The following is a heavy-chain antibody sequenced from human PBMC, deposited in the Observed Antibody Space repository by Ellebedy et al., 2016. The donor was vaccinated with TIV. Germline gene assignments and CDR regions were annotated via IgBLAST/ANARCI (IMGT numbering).Heavy chain of an antibody. CDR2: IYPTDLDA. D-gene: IGHD1-26*01. CDR1: GYSFTSYW. V-gene: IGHV5-51*01. Sequence: ASVKVSCKGSGYSFTSYWIVWVRQVPGKGLEWVGSIYPTDLDARYSPSLRGRVTLSVDKSISTAYLAWSSLKASDSALYYCARRGSTTTSYFYGMDDWGQGTAVTVSS. J-gene: IGHJ6*02. CDR3: ARRGSTTTSYFYGMDD.